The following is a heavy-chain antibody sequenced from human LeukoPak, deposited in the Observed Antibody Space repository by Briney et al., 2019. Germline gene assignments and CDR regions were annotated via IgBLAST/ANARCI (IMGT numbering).Heavy chain of an antibody. CDR2: IYHSGST. D-gene: IGHD4-17*01. CDR1: GGSFSGYY. J-gene: IGHJ5*02. Sequence: SEALSLSCAVYGGSFSGYYWGWIRQPPGKGLEWIGSIYHSGSTYYNPSLKSRVTISVDTSKNQFSLKLSSVTAADTAVYYCAREGLRKNWFDPWGQGTLVTVSS. CDR3: AREGLRKNWFDP. V-gene: IGHV4-34*01.